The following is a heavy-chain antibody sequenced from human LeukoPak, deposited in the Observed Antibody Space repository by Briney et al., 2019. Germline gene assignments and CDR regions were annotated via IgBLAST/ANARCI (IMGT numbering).Heavy chain of an antibody. V-gene: IGHV4-59*08. CDR2: IYYSGST. CDR3: ARREFGSGWYYFDY. Sequence: SETLSLTCTVSGESISGFYWNWIRQPPGKGLEWIGYIYYSGSTNYNPSLKSRVTISVDTSKNQFSLKLSSVTAADTAVYYCARREFGSGWYYFDYWGQGTLVTVSS. D-gene: IGHD6-19*01. CDR1: GESISGFY. J-gene: IGHJ4*02.